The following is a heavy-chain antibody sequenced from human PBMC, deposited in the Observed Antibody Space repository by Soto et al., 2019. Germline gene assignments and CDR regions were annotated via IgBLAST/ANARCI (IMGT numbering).Heavy chain of an antibody. Sequence: PGGSLRLSCAASGFTFSSYAMSWVRQAPGKGLEWVSAISGSGGSTYYADSVKGRFTISRDNSKNTLYLQMNSLRAEDTAVYYCAKDLGTYYYGSGSYYPDYWGQGTLVTVSS. D-gene: IGHD3-10*01. V-gene: IGHV3-23*01. J-gene: IGHJ4*02. CDR3: AKDLGTYYYGSGSYYPDY. CDR2: ISGSGGST. CDR1: GFTFSSYA.